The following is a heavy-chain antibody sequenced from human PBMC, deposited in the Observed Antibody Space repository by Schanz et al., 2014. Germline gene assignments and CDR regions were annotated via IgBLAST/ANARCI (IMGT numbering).Heavy chain of an antibody. CDR3: TRSTLWSYDV. J-gene: IGHJ3*01. D-gene: IGHD2-21*01. V-gene: IGHV4-4*02. Sequence: QVQLQESGPGLVKPSGTLSLTCVVSGGSISSGVWWTWARQSPGKGLEWIGEIFHSGTTNYNPSLESRVTISVDNSNNLFSLMLCSMAAADTAVYYCTRSTLWSYDVWGRGTMVIVSS. CDR2: IFHSGTT. CDR1: GGSISSGVW.